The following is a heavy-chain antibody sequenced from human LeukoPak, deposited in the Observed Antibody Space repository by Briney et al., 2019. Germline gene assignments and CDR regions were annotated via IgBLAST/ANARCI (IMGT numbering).Heavy chain of an antibody. V-gene: IGHV1-69*04. Sequence: SVKVSFKASGGTFSIYAISWVRQAPGQGLEWMGRIIPILGIANYAQKFQGRVTITADKSTSTAYMELSSLRSEDTAVYYCARELLWFGELRFDYWGQGTLVTVSS. CDR3: ARELLWFGELRFDY. CDR2: IIPILGIA. J-gene: IGHJ4*02. CDR1: GGTFSIYA. D-gene: IGHD3-10*01.